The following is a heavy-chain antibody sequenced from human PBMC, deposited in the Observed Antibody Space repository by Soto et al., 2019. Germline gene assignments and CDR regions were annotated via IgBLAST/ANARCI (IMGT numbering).Heavy chain of an antibody. CDR1: GFTFSSYA. CDR3: AKDFILNTAMALYYFDY. Sequence: PGGSLRLSCAASGFTFSSYAMSWVRQAPGKGLEWVSAISGSGGSTYYADSVKGRFTISRDNSKNTLYLQMNSLRAEDTAVYYCAKDFILNTAMALYYFDYWGQGTLVTVSS. D-gene: IGHD5-18*01. CDR2: ISGSGGST. V-gene: IGHV3-23*01. J-gene: IGHJ4*02.